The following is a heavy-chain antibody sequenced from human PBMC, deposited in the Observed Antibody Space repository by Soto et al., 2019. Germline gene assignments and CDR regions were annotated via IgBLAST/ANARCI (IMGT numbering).Heavy chain of an antibody. CDR3: ARVPVVVAALYLDD. CDR2: IYYSGST. D-gene: IGHD2-15*01. CDR1: GVSISSGNSY. Sequence: PSETLSLTCTVSGVSISSGNSYWSWIRQPPGKGLEWIGYIYYSGSTYYNPSLKSRVTISVDTSKNQFSLKLSSVTAADTAVYYCARVPVVVAALYLDDWGQGSLVTVSS. V-gene: IGHV4-30-4*01. J-gene: IGHJ4*01.